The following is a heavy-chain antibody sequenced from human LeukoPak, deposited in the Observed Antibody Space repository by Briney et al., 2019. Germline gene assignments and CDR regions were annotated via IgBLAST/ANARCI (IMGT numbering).Heavy chain of an antibody. V-gene: IGHV1-18*04. CDR1: GHTFTIYY. D-gene: IGHD2-21*01. Sequence: ASVRVSCKASGHTFTIYYISWVRQAPGQGLEWMGWISAYNGNTKYAQKFQGRVTMTTDTSTSTAYMELRGLRYDDTAVYYCARAMGGDYGMDVWGKGTTVTVSS. CDR2: ISAYNGNT. J-gene: IGHJ6*04. CDR3: ARAMGGDYGMDV.